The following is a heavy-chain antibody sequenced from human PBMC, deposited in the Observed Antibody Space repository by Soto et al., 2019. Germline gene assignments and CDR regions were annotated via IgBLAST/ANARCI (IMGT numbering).Heavy chain of an antibody. J-gene: IGHJ5*02. CDR3: ARGLIKTVVVVAAHLNWFAP. D-gene: IGHD2-15*01. CDR2: INHSGST. V-gene: IGHV4-34*01. Sequence: RILKPTRKGLEWIGEINHSGSTNYNPSLKSRVTISVDTSKNQFSLKLSSVTAADTAVYYCARGLIKTVVVVAAHLNWFAPWGQGTLVTVFS.